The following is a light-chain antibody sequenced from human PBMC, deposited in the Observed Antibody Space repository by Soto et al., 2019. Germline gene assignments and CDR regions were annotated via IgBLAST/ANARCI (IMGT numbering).Light chain of an antibody. CDR3: QQASNFPLT. J-gene: IGKJ4*01. CDR1: QDISSW. V-gene: IGKV1-12*01. CDR2: AAS. Sequence: IHMTQSPSSLSASVGDRVTITCRASQDISSWLAWFQQRPGRAPNLLIYAASTLQSGVPSRFSGSGSGTVFTLTISSLQPEDFGTYYCQQASNFPLTFGGGTRWIS.